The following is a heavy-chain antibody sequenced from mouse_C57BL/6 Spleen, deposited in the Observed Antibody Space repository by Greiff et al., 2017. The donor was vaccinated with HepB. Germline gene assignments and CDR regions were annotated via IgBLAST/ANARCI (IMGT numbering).Heavy chain of an antibody. J-gene: IGHJ4*01. D-gene: IGHD1-1*01. Sequence: QVQLKESGAELVKPGASVKISCKASGYAFSSYWMNWVKQRPGKGLEWIGQIYPGDGDTNYNGKFKGKATLTADKSSSTAYMQLSSLTSEDSAVYFCARGGYYGPYYYAMDYWGQGTPVTVSS. CDR1: GYAFSSYW. V-gene: IGHV1-80*01. CDR2: IYPGDGDT. CDR3: ARGGYYGPYYYAMDY.